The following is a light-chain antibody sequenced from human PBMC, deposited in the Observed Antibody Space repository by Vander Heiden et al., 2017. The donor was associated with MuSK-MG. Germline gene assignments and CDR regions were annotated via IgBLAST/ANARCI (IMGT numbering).Light chain of an antibody. V-gene: IGKV1-27*01. CDR3: QRYNGAPRT. J-gene: IGKJ1*01. Sequence: DIQMTQSLSSLSASVGDRVTITCRASQGISNYLAWYQQKPGKVPKLLIYAASTLQSGVPSRFSGSASGTDFTLTISILHPEDVATYYCQRYNGAPRTFGQGTKVXIK. CDR1: QGISNY. CDR2: AAS.